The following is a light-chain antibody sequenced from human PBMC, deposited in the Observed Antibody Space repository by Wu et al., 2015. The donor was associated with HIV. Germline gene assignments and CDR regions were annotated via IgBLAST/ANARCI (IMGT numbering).Light chain of an antibody. CDR3: QQYNNWPPHT. Sequence: QSVSQQLRPGTTQKPTVHGSQAPQSMVPSTRATGIQSGSVASGSGTEFTLTINSMQSEDFAVYYCQQYNNWPPHTFGQGTKLEIK. CDR2: VPS. J-gene: IGKJ2*01. V-gene: IGKV3-15*01. CDR1: QSVSQQ.